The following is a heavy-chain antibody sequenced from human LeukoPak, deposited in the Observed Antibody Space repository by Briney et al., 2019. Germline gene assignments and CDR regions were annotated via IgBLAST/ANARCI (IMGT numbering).Heavy chain of an antibody. CDR1: GASISTYY. Sequence: PSETLSLTCTVSGASISTYYWNWIRQPPGKGLEWIGYIYYSGSTNYNPSLKSRVTISIDTSKNQFSLKLRSVTAADTAVYYCARGPKNFESDYWGQGTLVTVSS. J-gene: IGHJ4*02. V-gene: IGHV4-59*08. CDR2: IYYSGST. CDR3: ARGPKNFESDY. D-gene: IGHD3-9*01.